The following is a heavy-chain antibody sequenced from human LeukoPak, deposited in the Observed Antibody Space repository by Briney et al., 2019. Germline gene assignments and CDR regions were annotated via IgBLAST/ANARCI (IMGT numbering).Heavy chain of an antibody. CDR2: INPNSGGT. CDR1: GYTFTGYY. V-gene: IGHV1-2*02. D-gene: IGHD3-22*01. CDR3: ARGGYYDSSGFDD. Sequence: ASVKVSCKASGYTFTGYYLHWVRQAPGQGLEWMGCINPNSGGTKYGQKFQGRVTMTRDTSISTAHMELTGLGSDDTAVYYCARGGYYDSSGFDDWGQGTLVTVSS. J-gene: IGHJ4*02.